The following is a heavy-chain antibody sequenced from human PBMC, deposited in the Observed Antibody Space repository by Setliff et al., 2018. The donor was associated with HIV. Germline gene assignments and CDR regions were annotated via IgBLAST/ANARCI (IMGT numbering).Heavy chain of an antibody. CDR1: GGSISSGSYY. CDR3: ASLFYDTSAPWLNYFDH. V-gene: IGHV4-61*02. D-gene: IGHD3-22*01. CDR2: IYTSGRT. J-gene: IGHJ4*02. Sequence: SETLSLTCTVSGGSISSGSYYWSWIRQPAGKGLEWIGLIYTSGRTNYNPSLKSRVKISVDTSKNQFSLDLSSVTAADTAVYYCASLFYDTSAPWLNYFDHWGQGTLVTVSS.